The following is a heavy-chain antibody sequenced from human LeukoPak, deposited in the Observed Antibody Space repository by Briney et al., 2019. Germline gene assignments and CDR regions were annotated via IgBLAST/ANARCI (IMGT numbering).Heavy chain of an antibody. J-gene: IGHJ3*02. D-gene: IGHD2-15*01. CDR2: VDSSSNYK. CDR1: GFTFSSYS. CDR3: ARDLGYCSGGNCGAFDI. Sequence: PGGSLRLSCAVSGFTFSSYSMNWVRQAPGKGLEWVSTVDSSSNYKYYADAVKGRCTISRDNARNSLYLHMNSLRAEDTAVYYCARDLGYCSGGNCGAFDIWGQGTMVTVSS. V-gene: IGHV3-21*01.